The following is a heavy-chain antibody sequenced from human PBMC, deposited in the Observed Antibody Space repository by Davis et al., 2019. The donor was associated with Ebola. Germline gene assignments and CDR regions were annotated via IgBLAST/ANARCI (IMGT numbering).Heavy chain of an antibody. CDR2: INAGNGNT. V-gene: IGHV1-3*01. D-gene: IGHD5-24*01. CDR1: GYSFTTYA. J-gene: IGHJ4*02. CDR3: ARAQGWLQFRTPIDY. Sequence: ASVKVSCKASGYSFTTYAMHWVRQAPGQRLEWMGWINAGNGNTKYSQKFQGRVTITADKSTSTAYMELSSLRSEDTAVYYCARAQGWLQFRTPIDYWGQGTLVTVSS.